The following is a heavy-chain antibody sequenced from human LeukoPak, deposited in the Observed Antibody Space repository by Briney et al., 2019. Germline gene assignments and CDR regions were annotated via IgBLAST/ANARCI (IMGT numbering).Heavy chain of an antibody. V-gene: IGHV3-48*02. J-gene: IGHJ4*02. D-gene: IGHD2/OR15-2a*01. CDR1: GFTFSSYS. CDR2: ISSSSTTI. CDR3: ARDWFHAIDY. Sequence: PGGSLRLSCAASGFTFSSYSMMWVRQAPGKGLEWVSYISSSSTTIHYADSVKGRFTISRDNAKNTLYLQMNSLRDEDTAVYYCARDWFHAIDYWGQGTLVTVSS.